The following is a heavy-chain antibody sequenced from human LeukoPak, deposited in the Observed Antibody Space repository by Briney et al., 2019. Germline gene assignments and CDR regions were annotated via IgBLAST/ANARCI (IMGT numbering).Heavy chain of an antibody. Sequence: SETLSLTCTVSGGSISSYYWSWIRQPPGKGLGWIGYIYYSGSTNYNPSLKSRVTISVDTSKNQFSLKLSSVTAADTAVYYCARGSSSWPESDYWGQGTLVTVSS. J-gene: IGHJ4*02. CDR1: GGSISSYY. V-gene: IGHV4-59*01. D-gene: IGHD6-13*01. CDR3: ARGSSSWPESDY. CDR2: IYYSGST.